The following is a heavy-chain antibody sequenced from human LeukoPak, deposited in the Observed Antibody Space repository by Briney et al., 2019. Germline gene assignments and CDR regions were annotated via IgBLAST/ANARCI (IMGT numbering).Heavy chain of an antibody. CDR3: ARDSIAVAASLFDY. J-gene: IGHJ4*02. CDR2: INPNSGGT. V-gene: IGHV1-2*04. Sequence: ASVKVSCKASGYTFTGYYMHWVRQAPGQGLEWMGWINPNSGGTNYAQKFQGWVTMTRDTSISTAYMELSRLRSDDTSVYYCARDSIAVAASLFDYWGQGTLVTVSS. D-gene: IGHD6-19*01. CDR1: GYTFTGYY.